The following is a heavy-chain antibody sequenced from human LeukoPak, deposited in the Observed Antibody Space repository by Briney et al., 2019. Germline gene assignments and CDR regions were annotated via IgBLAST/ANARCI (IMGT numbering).Heavy chain of an antibody. CDR3: ARDFSGYDYNFDY. CDR1: GFTFSSYG. J-gene: IGHJ4*02. V-gene: IGHV3-33*01. CDR2: IWYDGSNK. D-gene: IGHD5-12*01. Sequence: PGRSLRLSCAASGFTFSSYGMHWVRQAPGKGLEWVAVIWYDGSNKYYADSVKGRFTISRDNSKNTLYLQMNSLRAEDTAVYYCARDFSGYDYNFDYWGQGTLVTVSS.